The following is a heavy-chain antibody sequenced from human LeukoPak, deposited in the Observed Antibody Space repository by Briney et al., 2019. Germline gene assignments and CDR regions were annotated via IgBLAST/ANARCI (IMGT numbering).Heavy chain of an antibody. CDR1: GFTFSNYW. J-gene: IGHJ4*02. CDR2: IKQDGDEK. V-gene: IGHV3-7*03. D-gene: IGHD4-17*01. CDR3: ASHDYGDYASFDY. Sequence: GGSLGLSCAASGFTFSNYWMSWVRQAPGKGLEWVANIKQDGDEKSYVDSVKGRFTVSRDNAKNSLYLQMNSLRVEDTAVYYCASHDYGDYASFDYWGQGTLVTVSS.